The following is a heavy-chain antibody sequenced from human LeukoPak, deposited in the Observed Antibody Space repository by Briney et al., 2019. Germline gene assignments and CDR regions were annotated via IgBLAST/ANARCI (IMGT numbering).Heavy chain of an antibody. Sequence: SETLSLTCTVSGGSISSGGYYWSWIRQPPGKGLEWIGYIYHSGSTYYNPSLKSRVTISVDRSKNQFSLKLSSVIAADTAVYYCARANLYYYDSSGYYRDRPQDSWFDPWGQGTLVTVSS. CDR2: IYHSGST. J-gene: IGHJ5*02. D-gene: IGHD3-22*01. CDR1: GGSISSGGYY. V-gene: IGHV4-30-2*01. CDR3: ARANLYYYDSSGYYRDRPQDSWFDP.